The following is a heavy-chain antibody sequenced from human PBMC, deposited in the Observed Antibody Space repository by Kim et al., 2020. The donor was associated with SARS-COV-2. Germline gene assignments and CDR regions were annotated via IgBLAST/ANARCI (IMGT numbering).Heavy chain of an antibody. D-gene: IGHD6-19*01. CDR3: ARRQFTSGWYYFAY. CDR1: GFTFSSHW. CDR2: INSDGTTT. Sequence: GGSLRLSCAASGFTFSSHWMHWVRQAPGKGLVWVSRINSDGTTTSYGDSVKGRFTISRDNAKNTLYLQMNSLRAEDTAVYYCARRQFTSGWYYFAYWGQGTLVTVSS. J-gene: IGHJ4*02. V-gene: IGHV3-74*01.